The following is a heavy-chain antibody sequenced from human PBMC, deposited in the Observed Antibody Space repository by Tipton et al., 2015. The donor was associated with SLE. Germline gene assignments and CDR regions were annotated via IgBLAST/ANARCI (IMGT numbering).Heavy chain of an antibody. V-gene: IGHV3-9*01. CDR1: GFTFDDYA. Sequence: SLRLSCAASGFTFDDYAMHWVRQAPGKGLEWVSSINWNSGGIGYADSVKGRFTISRDNARNSLYLEMHNMRVEDSALYYCGRGDVAARSRVDFWGQGALVIVSS. CDR3: GRGDVAARSRVDF. CDR2: INWNSGGI. D-gene: IGHD6-6*01. J-gene: IGHJ4*02.